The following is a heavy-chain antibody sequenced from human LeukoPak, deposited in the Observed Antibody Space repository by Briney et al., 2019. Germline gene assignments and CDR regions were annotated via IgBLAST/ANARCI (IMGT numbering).Heavy chain of an antibody. V-gene: IGHV1-69*04. D-gene: IGHD2-2*01. Sequence: SVKVASKASAGTFSSYSISWVRQAPGHGLEWMGRIIPILGIANYAQKFQGRVTITADKSTSTAYMELSSLRSEDTAVYYCARESKGEYLGAFDIWGQGTMVTVSS. J-gene: IGHJ3*02. CDR3: ARESKGEYLGAFDI. CDR1: AGTFSSYS. CDR2: IIPILGIA.